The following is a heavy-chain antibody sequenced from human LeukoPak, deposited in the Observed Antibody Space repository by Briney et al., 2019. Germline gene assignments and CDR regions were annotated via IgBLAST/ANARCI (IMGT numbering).Heavy chain of an antibody. Sequence: GRSLRLSCAASGFTFSSYGMHWVRQAPGKGLEWVAVIWYDGSNKYYADSVKGRFTISRDNSKNTLYLQMNSLRAEDTAVYYCARGVYCGGDCYPIPAYGMDVWGQRTTVTVSS. CDR1: GFTFSSYG. CDR3: ARGVYCGGDCYPIPAYGMDV. D-gene: IGHD2-21*02. V-gene: IGHV3-33*01. CDR2: IWYDGSNK. J-gene: IGHJ6*02.